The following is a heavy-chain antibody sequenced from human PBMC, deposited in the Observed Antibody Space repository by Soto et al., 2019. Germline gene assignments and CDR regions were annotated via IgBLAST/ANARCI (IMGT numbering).Heavy chain of an antibody. CDR1: GGSIRNLY. CDR2: IHSSGTT. D-gene: IGHD2-2*01. J-gene: IGHJ6*02. CDR3: ARSAELHQYQNGLDV. V-gene: IGHV4-4*08. Sequence: QVQLQESGPGLVKVSETLSLTCTVSGGSIRNLYWTWIRQSPGEGLEWIGYIHSSGTTLYNPYLKSRVSISIDTSKSQISLRMTSVTAEDTALYHCARSAELHQYQNGLDVWGQGTTVTVSS.